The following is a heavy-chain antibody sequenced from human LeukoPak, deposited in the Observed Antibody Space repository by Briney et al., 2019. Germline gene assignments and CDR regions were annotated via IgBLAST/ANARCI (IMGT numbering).Heavy chain of an antibody. D-gene: IGHD2/OR15-2a*01. CDR3: ARLSTSRPFDP. CDR2: ISSSSSYI. V-gene: IGHV3-21*01. CDR1: GFTLSSYS. Sequence: GGSLRLSCAASGFTLSSYSMNWVRQAPGKGLEWVSSISSSSSYIYYADSVKGRFTISRDNAKNSLYLQMNSLRAEDTTVYYCARLSTSRPFDPWGQGTLVTVSS. J-gene: IGHJ5*02.